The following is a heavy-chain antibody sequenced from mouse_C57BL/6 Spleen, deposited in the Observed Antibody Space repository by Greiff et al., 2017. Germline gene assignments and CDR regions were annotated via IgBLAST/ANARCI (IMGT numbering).Heavy chain of an antibody. J-gene: IGHJ4*01. Sequence: VQLQQSGAELVRPGASVKLSCTASGFNIKDYYMPWVKQRPEQGLEWIGRLDPEDGDSASAPKFQGKATMTADTSSNTAYLQLSSLTAEDTAVYYCTTIDTTVVATRGDAMDYWGQGTSVTVSS. D-gene: IGHD1-1*01. CDR3: TTIDTTVVATRGDAMDY. CDR2: LDPEDGDS. V-gene: IGHV14-1*01. CDR1: GFNIKDYY.